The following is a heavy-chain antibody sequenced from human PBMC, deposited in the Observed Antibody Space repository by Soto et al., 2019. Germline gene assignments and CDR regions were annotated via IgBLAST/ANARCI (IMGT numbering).Heavy chain of an antibody. D-gene: IGHD2-15*01. V-gene: IGHV4-30-4*01. CDR3: ASCVVLYGGTCGS. J-gene: IGHJ5*02. Sequence: QVQVQESGPGLVKPSQTLSLTCTVSGGSISSSDYYWSWIRQPPGKGLEWVGYIYYSGSTYYSPSLKSRVAISLDTSKNQFSLKLTSVTAADTAVYYCASCVVLYGGTCGSWGQGSLVTVSS. CDR1: GGSISSSDYY. CDR2: IYYSGST.